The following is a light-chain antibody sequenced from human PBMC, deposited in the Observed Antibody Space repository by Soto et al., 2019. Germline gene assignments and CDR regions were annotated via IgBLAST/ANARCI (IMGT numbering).Light chain of an antibody. J-gene: IGKJ4*01. V-gene: IGKV3-20*01. Sequence: ETVLTQSPGTLSLSPGERATLSCRASQSISSGYLAWYQQRPGQAPRLLISGASNSATGIPDRFSGSGSGTDFTLTISSLEPVDFAVYYCQQYGGSPLVTFGGGTKVEIK. CDR3: QQYGGSPLVT. CDR2: GAS. CDR1: QSISSGY.